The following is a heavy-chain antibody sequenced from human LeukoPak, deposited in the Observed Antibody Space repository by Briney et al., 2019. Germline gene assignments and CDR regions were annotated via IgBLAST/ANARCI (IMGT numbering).Heavy chain of an antibody. Sequence: SETLSLTCAVYGGSFSGYYWSWIRQPPGKGLEWIGEINHSGSTNYNPSLKSRVTISVDTSKNQFSLKLSSVTAAGTAVYYCAGGLRLEYLYDYWGQGTLVTVSS. V-gene: IGHV4-34*01. CDR2: INHSGST. D-gene: IGHD5-12*01. CDR3: AGGLRLEYLYDY. CDR1: GGSFSGYY. J-gene: IGHJ4*02.